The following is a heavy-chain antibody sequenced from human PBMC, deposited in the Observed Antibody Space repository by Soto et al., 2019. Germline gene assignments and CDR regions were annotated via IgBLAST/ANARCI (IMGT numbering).Heavy chain of an antibody. CDR3: ARYQLLLSDIGYYYMDV. J-gene: IGHJ6*03. CDR2: IYYSGST. D-gene: IGHD2-2*01. V-gene: IGHV4-59*01. CDR1: GGSISSYY. Sequence: SETLSLTCTVSGGSISSYYWSWIRQPPGKGLEWIGYIYYSGSTNYNPSLKSRVTISVDTSKNQFSLKLSSVTAADTAVYYCARYQLLLSDIGYYYMDVWGKGTTVTVSS.